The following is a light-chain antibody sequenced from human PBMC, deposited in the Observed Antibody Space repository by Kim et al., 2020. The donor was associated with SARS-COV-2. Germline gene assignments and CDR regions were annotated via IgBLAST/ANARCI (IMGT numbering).Light chain of an antibody. V-gene: IGKV1-5*03. CDR1: QSVSNW. J-gene: IGKJ1*01. Sequence: GDRVTITCRTSQSVSNWLAWYQQKPGKAPKLLIYKASTLEGGVPSRFSGSGSGTEFTLTITSLQPDDFATYYCQQYNTWTFGQGTKVDIK. CDR3: QQYNTWT. CDR2: KAS.